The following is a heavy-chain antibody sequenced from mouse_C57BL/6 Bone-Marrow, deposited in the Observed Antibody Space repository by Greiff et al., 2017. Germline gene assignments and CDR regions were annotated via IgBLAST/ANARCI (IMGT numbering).Heavy chain of an antibody. D-gene: IGHD3-2*02. CDR2: IHPNSGRT. V-gene: IGHV1-64*01. J-gene: IGHJ4*01. CDR3: ARDSSVYNYAMDY. Sequence: QVQLLQPGAELVKPGASVKLSCKASGYTFTSYWMHWVKQRPGQGLEWIGMIHPNSGRTNYNEKFKSKATLSVDKSSSTAYMQLSSLTSEDSAVYYCARDSSVYNYAMDYWGQGTSVTVSA. CDR1: GYTFTSYW.